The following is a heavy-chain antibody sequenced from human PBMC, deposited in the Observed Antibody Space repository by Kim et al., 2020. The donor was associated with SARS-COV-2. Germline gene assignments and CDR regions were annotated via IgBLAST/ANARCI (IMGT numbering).Heavy chain of an antibody. CDR1: GFTFSSYA. J-gene: IGHJ4*02. V-gene: IGHV3-30*04. CDR3: ARSRISTPIDY. CDR2: ISYDGSNK. Sequence: GGSLRLSCAASGFTFSSYAMHWVRQAPGKGLEWVAVISYDGSNKYYADSVKGRFTIYRDKSKNTLYLQMNSLREEDRAVYYCARSRISTPIDYWGQGTLGSVSS.